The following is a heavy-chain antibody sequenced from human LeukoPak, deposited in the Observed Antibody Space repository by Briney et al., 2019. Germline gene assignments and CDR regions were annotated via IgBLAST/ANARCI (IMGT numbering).Heavy chain of an antibody. D-gene: IGHD5-12*01. V-gene: IGHV3-30*04. J-gene: IGHJ3*02. CDR3: ARVYSGYDFRGLDAFDI. Sequence: PGGSLRLSCAASGFTFSSYAMHWVRQAPGKGLEWVAVISYDGSNKYYADSVKGRFTISRDNSKNTLYLQMNSLRAEDTAVYYCARVYSGYDFRGLDAFDIWGQGTMVTVSS. CDR2: ISYDGSNK. CDR1: GFTFSSYA.